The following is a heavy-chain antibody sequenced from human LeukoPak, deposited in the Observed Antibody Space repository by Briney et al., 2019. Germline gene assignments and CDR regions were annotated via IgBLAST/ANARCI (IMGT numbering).Heavy chain of an antibody. V-gene: IGHV3-30*04. CDR2: TSYDGSNK. CDR3: ARGYYYDSSGYYAADNGFDY. Sequence: PGRSLRLSCAASGFIFSSYAMHWVRQAPGKGLEWVAVTSYDGSNKYYADFVKGRFTISRDNSKNTLYLQMNSLRAEDTAVYYCARGYYYDSSGYYAADNGFDYWGQGALVTVSS. CDR1: GFIFSSYA. J-gene: IGHJ4*02. D-gene: IGHD3-22*01.